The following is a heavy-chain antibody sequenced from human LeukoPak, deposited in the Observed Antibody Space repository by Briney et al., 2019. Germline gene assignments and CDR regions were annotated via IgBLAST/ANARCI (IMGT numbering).Heavy chain of an antibody. CDR1: GYTFTSYG. CDR3: ARDPYYDILTGYSSN. J-gene: IGHJ4*02. V-gene: IGHV1-18*01. CDR2: IGAYNGNT. D-gene: IGHD3-9*01. Sequence: GASVKVSCKASGYTFTSYGISWVRQAPGKGLEWMGWIGAYNGNTNYAQKLQGRVTMTTDTSTSTAYMELRSLRSDDTAVYYCARDPYYDILTGYSSNWGQGTLVTVSS.